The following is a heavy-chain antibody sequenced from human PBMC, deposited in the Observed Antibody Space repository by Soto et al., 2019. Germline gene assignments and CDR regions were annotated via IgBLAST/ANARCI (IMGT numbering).Heavy chain of an antibody. D-gene: IGHD2-2*01. CDR1: GGTFSSYA. J-gene: IGHJ6*02. V-gene: IGHV1-69*01. CDR2: IIPIFGTA. Sequence: QVQLVQSGAEVKKPGSSVKVSCKASGGTFSSYAISWVRQAPGQGLEWMGGIIPIFGTANYAQKFQGRVTITADESTSTADLELCSLRSEDTAVYYCARRRAYCSSTSCYEEDGHGMDVWGQGNTATVSS. CDR3: ARRRAYCSSTSCYEEDGHGMDV.